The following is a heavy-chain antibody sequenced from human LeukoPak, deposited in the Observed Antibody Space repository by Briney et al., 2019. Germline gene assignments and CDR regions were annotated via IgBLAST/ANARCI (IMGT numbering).Heavy chain of an antibody. CDR2: IYPGDSDT. CDR3: ARASQRDDAFDI. CDR1: GYSFTSYW. Sequence: GESLKISCKGSGYSFTSYWIGLVRQMPGKGLEWMGIIYPGDSDTRYSPSFQGQVTISADKSISTAYLQWSRLKASDTAMYYSARASQRDDAFDIWGQGTMVTVSS. J-gene: IGHJ3*02. V-gene: IGHV5-51*01.